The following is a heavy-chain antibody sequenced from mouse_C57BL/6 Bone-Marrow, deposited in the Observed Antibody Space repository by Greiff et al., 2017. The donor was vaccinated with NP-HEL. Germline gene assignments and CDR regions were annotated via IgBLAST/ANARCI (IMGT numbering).Heavy chain of an antibody. D-gene: IGHD2-5*01. Sequence: EVKLMESGGGLVQPGESLKLSCESNEYEFPSHDMSWVRKTPEKRLELVAAINSDGGSTYYPDTMERRFIISRDNTKKTLYLQMSSLRSEDTALYYCARLTYYSNSAWFAYWGQGTLVTVSA. J-gene: IGHJ3*01. CDR3: ARLTYYSNSAWFAY. CDR2: INSDGGST. V-gene: IGHV5-2*01. CDR1: EYEFPSHD.